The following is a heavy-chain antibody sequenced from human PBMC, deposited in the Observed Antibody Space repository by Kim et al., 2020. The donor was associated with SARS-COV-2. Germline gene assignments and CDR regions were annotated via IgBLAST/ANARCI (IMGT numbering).Heavy chain of an antibody. V-gene: IGHV4-31*03. D-gene: IGHD3-10*01. CDR3: ARDCRYYGSGSYSDYYYGMDV. J-gene: IGHJ6*02. Sequence: SETLSLTCTVSGGSISSGGYYWSWIRQHPGKGLEWIGYIYYSGSTYYNPSLKSRVTISVDTSKNQFSLKLSSVTAADTAVYYCARDCRYYGSGSYSDYYYGMDVWGQGTTVTVSS. CDR1: GGSISSGGYY. CDR2: IYYSGST.